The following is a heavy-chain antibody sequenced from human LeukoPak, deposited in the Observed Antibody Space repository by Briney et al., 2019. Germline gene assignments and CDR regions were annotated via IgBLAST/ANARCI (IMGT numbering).Heavy chain of an antibody. D-gene: IGHD1-26*01. CDR1: GGSISSYY. CDR2: IYTSGST. J-gene: IGHJ6*03. CDR3: ARSGSRLVMDV. Sequence: SETLSLTCTVSGGSISSYYWSWLRQPAGKGLEWIGRIYTSGSTNYNPSLKSRVTMSVDTSKNQFSLKLSSVTAADPAVYYCARSGSRLVMDVWGKGTTVTVSS. V-gene: IGHV4-4*07.